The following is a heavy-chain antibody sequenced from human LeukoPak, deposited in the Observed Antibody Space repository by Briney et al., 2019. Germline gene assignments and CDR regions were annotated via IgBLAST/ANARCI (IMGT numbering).Heavy chain of an antibody. CDR3: ASNNYYDSSGYLDY. Sequence: GGSLRHSCAASGFTFSSYSMNWVRQAPGKGLEWVSSISSSSSYIYYADSVKGRFTISRDNAKNSLYLQMNSLRAEDTAVYYCASNNYYDSSGYLDYWGQGTLVTVSS. V-gene: IGHV3-21*01. D-gene: IGHD3-22*01. CDR1: GFTFSSYS. J-gene: IGHJ4*02. CDR2: ISSSSSYI.